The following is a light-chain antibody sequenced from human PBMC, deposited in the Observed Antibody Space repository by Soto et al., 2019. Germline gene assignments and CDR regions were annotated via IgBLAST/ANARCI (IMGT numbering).Light chain of an antibody. CDR3: SSYRSTTTFGV. J-gene: IGLJ1*01. V-gene: IGLV2-14*01. Sequence: QSVLTQPASVSGSPGQSITISCTGTSSDIGGYNYVSWYQQHPGKAPKVVIYEVSNRPLGVSNRFSASKSGNTASLIIAGLQDDDEADYFCSSYRSTTTFGVFGTGTKLTVL. CDR1: SSDIGGYNY. CDR2: EVS.